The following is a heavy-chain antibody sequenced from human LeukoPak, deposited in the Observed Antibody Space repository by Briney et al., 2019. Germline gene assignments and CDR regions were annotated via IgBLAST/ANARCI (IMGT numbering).Heavy chain of an antibody. CDR1: GFTFSSYA. CDR3: ASGDSGSYYYYGMDV. CDR2: ISYDGSNK. Sequence: GGSLRLSCAASGFTFSSYAMHWVRQAPGKGLEWVGVISYDGSNKYYADSVKGRFTISRDNSKNTLYLQMNSLRAEDTAVYYCASGDSGSYYYYGMDVWGQGTTVTVSS. J-gene: IGHJ6*02. D-gene: IGHD1-26*01. V-gene: IGHV3-30-3*01.